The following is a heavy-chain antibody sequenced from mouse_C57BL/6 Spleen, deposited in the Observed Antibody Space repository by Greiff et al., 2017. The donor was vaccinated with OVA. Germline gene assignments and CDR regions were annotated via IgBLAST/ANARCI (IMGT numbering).Heavy chain of an antibody. Sequence: QVQLQQPGAELVKPGASVKLSCKASGYTFTSYWMHWVKQRPGQGLEWIGMIHPNSGSTNYNEKFKSKATLTVDKSSSTAYMQLSSLTSEDAAVYYCARLEGRGFAYWGQGTLVTVSA. CDR1: GYTFTSYW. V-gene: IGHV1-64*01. D-gene: IGHD3-3*01. J-gene: IGHJ3*01. CDR3: ARLEGRGFAY. CDR2: IHPNSGST.